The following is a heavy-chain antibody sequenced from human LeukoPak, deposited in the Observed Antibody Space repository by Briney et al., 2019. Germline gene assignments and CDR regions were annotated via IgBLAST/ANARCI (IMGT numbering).Heavy chain of an antibody. D-gene: IGHD3-22*01. CDR2: IIPILGIA. J-gene: IGHJ4*02. CDR3: ARDFWDSSGYYPY. Sequence: SVKVSCKASGGTFSSYAISWVRQAPGQGLEWMGRIIPILGIANYAQKFQGRDTITADKSTSTAYMELSSLRSEDTAVYYCARDFWDSSGYYPYWGQGTLVTVSS. CDR1: GGTFSSYA. V-gene: IGHV1-69*04.